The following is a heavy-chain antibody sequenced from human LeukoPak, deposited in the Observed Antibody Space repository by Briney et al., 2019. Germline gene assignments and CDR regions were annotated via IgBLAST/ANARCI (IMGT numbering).Heavy chain of an antibody. CDR1: GFTFTNYG. Sequence: PGRSLRLSCAASGFTFTNYGMHWVRQAPGKGLEWVAVISYDGSNKYYADSVKGRFTIYRDNSKNTLYLQMNSLRAEDTAVYYCAKDGANRGYFDYWGQGTLLTVSS. CDR2: ISYDGSNK. V-gene: IGHV3-30*18. CDR3: AKDGANRGYFDY. J-gene: IGHJ4*02. D-gene: IGHD3-16*01.